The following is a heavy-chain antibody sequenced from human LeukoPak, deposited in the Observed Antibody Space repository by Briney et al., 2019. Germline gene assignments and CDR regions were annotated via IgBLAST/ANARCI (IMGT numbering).Heavy chain of an antibody. J-gene: IGHJ3*02. Sequence: PSETLSLTCTASGGSISSYYWSWIRQPPGKGLEWIGYIYYSGSTNYNPSLKSRVTISVDTSKNQFPLKLSSVTAADTAVYYCARSYDSSGADIWGQGTMVTVSS. CDR1: GGSISSYY. D-gene: IGHD3-22*01. V-gene: IGHV4-59*01. CDR3: ARSYDSSGADI. CDR2: IYYSGST.